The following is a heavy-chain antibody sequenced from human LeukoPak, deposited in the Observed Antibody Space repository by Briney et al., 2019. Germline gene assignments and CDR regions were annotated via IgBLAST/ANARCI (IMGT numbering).Heavy chain of an antibody. V-gene: IGHV3-53*01. D-gene: IGHD4-17*01. CDR2: IHTSGDT. CDR1: GLTGSHNY. Sequence: GGSLRLSCAASGLTGSHNYVSWVRQAPGKGLEWVSAIHTSGDTCYADSVKGRFTISRDTTKNTLYLQINSLRVEDTAVYYCIVFGDSNHWGQGTLVTVSS. CDR3: IVFGDSNH. J-gene: IGHJ5*02.